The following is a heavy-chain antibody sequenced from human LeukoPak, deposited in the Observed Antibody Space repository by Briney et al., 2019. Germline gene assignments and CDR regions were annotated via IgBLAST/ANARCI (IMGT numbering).Heavy chain of an antibody. J-gene: IGHJ5*02. D-gene: IGHD3-16*01. CDR3: ARVTYDYVWGSYCTRNNNWFDP. CDR1: GGSFSGYY. CDR2: INHSGST. Sequence: SETLSLTCAVYGGSFSGYYWSWIRQPPGKGLEWIGEINHSGSTNYNPSLKSRVTISVDTSKNQFSLKLSSVTAADTAVYYCARVTYDYVWGSYCTRNNNWFDPWGQGTLVTVSS. V-gene: IGHV4-34*01.